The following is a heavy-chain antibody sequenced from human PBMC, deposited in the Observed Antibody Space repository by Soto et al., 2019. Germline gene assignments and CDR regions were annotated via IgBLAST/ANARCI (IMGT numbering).Heavy chain of an antibody. D-gene: IGHD6-19*01. CDR2: IGTAGDT. J-gene: IGHJ4*02. Sequence: EVPLVESGGGLVQPGGSLRLSFAASGFTFSSYDMHWVRQATGKGLEWVSAIGTAGDTYYPGSVKGRFTISRENAKNSLYLQMNSLRAGDTAVYYCARGRVAGDFDYWGQGTLVTVSS. V-gene: IGHV3-13*04. CDR3: ARGRVAGDFDY. CDR1: GFTFSSYD.